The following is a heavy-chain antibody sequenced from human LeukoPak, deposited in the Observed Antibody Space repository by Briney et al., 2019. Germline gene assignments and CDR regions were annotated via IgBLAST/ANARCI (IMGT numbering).Heavy chain of an antibody. D-gene: IGHD3-9*01. Sequence: ASVKVSCKASGYTFTGYYMHWVRRAPGQGLEWMGWINPNSGGTNYAQKFQGRVTMTRDTSISTAYMELSRLRSDDTAVYYCAREVQYYDILTGYRYFDYWGQGTLVTVSS. CDR3: AREVQYYDILTGYRYFDY. J-gene: IGHJ4*02. V-gene: IGHV1-2*02. CDR1: GYTFTGYY. CDR2: INPNSGGT.